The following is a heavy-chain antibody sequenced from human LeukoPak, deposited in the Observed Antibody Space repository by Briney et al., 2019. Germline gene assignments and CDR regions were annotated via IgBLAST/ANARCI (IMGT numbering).Heavy chain of an antibody. D-gene: IGHD1-26*01. CDR1: GFNFGDYY. J-gene: IGHJ4*02. Sequence: GGSLRLSCAASGFNFGDYYMSWIRQAPGKGLEWVGRIKAKAHGGTIEYAAPVKGRFTISRDDSKNTLYLQMNSLKTEDTAVYYCTTDGVGVEGATYDNWGQGTLVSVSS. V-gene: IGHV3-15*01. CDR2: IKAKAHGGTI. CDR3: TTDGVGVEGATYDN.